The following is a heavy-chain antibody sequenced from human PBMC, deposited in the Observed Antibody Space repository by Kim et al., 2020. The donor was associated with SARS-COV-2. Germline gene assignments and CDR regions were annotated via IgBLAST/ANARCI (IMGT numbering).Heavy chain of an antibody. J-gene: IGHJ6*02. CDR3: AKDIYGSGSYYNNGPGGYYYGMDV. V-gene: IGHV3-23*01. Sequence: EGSLRLSCAASGFTFSSYAMSWVRQAPGKGLEWVSAISGSGGSTYYADSVKGRFTISRDNSKNTLYLQMNSLRAEDTAVYYCAKDIYGSGSYYNNGPGGYYYGMDVWGQGTTVTVSS. D-gene: IGHD3-10*01. CDR1: GFTFSSYA. CDR2: ISGSGGST.